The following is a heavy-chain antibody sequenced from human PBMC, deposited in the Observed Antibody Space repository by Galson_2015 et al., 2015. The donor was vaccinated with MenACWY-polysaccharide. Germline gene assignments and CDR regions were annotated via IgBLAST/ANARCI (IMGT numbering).Heavy chain of an antibody. V-gene: IGHV3-30*18. CDR1: GFTFSSYG. Sequence: SLRLSCAASGFTFSSYGMHWVRQAPGKGLEWVAVISYDGSNKYYADSVKGRFTISRDNSKNTLYLQMNSLRAEDTAVYYCAKDTEGDYAIDFDYWGQGTLVTVSS. J-gene: IGHJ4*02. CDR2: ISYDGSNK. CDR3: AKDTEGDYAIDFDY. D-gene: IGHD4-17*01.